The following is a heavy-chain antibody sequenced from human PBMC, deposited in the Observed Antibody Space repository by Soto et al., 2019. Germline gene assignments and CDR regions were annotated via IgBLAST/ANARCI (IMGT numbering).Heavy chain of an antibody. V-gene: IGHV4-4*07. CDR1: GGSLSSDY. CDR2: VYTSGYS. D-gene: IGHD6-13*01. Sequence: VQLQESGPGLVKPSETLSLICTVSGGSLSSDYLSWIRQPAGKGLEWIGRVYTSGYSNSNPSLKSRVTMSVDTSKKQSSLNLSSVTAADTAVYYCAREPTTAGTVNWFDPWGQGTLVTVSS. J-gene: IGHJ5*02. CDR3: AREPTTAGTVNWFDP.